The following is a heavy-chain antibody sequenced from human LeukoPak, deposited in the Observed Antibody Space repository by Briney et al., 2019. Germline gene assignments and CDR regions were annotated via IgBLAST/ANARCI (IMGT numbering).Heavy chain of an antibody. CDR2: IYRGGST. J-gene: IGHJ6*03. CDR3: ARCKYDFWSGPMDV. V-gene: IGHV3-53*01. D-gene: IGHD3-3*01. CDR1: GFTVSSNY. Sequence: GGSLRLSCAASGFTVSSNYMSWVRQAPGKGLEWVSVIYRGGSTYYTDSVKGRFTISRDNSKNTLYLQMNSLRAEDTAVYYCARCKYDFWSGPMDVWRKGTTVTVSS.